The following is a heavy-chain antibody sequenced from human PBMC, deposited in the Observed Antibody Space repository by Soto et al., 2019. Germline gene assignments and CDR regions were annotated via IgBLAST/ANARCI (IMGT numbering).Heavy chain of an antibody. J-gene: IGHJ6*03. CDR3: ARDLMVRGVRDYYYMDA. D-gene: IGHD3-10*01. CDR2: IYYSGST. CDR1: GGSINSYY. Sequence: PSETLSLTCTVSGGSINSYYWSWIRQPPGKGLEWIGYIYYSGSTNYNPSLKSRVTISVDTSKNQFSLKLSSVTAADTAVYYCARDLMVRGVRDYYYMDAWGKGTTFTVSS. V-gene: IGHV4-59*01.